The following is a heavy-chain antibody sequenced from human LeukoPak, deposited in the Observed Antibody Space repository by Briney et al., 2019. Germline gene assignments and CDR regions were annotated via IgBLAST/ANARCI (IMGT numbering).Heavy chain of an antibody. J-gene: IGHJ4*02. CDR1: GGSISSYY. V-gene: IGHV4-59*01. Sequence: PSGTLSLTCTVSGGSISSYYWSWIRQPPGKGLEWIGYIYYSGSTNYNPSLKSRVTISVDTSKNQFSLKLSSVTAADTAVYYCARLRLYGSGSLPHHVFDYWGQGTLVTVSS. CDR3: ARLRLYGSGSLPHHVFDY. CDR2: IYYSGST. D-gene: IGHD3-10*01.